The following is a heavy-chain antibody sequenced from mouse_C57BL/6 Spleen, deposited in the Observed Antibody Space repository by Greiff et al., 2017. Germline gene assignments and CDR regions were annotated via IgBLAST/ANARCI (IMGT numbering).Heavy chain of an antibody. V-gene: IGHV1-42*01. CDR3: ARTGDYAMDY. CDR1: GYSFTGYY. CDR2: INPSTGGT. J-gene: IGHJ4*01. Sequence: EVQLQQSGPELVKPGASVKISCKASGYSFTGYYMNWVKQSPEKSVEWIGEINPSTGGTTYNQKFKAKATLTVDKSSSTAYMQLKSLTSEDSAVYYCARTGDYAMDYWGQGTSVTVSS.